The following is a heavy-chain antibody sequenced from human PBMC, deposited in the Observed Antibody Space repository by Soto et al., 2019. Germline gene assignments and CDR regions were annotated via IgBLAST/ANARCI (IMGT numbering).Heavy chain of an antibody. D-gene: IGHD3-3*01. CDR2: ISSSSSYI. J-gene: IGHJ3*02. V-gene: IGHV3-21*01. Sequence: GGSLRLSCAASGFTFSSYSMNWVRQAPGKGLEWVSSISSSSSYIYYADSVKGRFTISRDNAKNSLFLQMNSLRAEDTAVYYCARDRDPTIFGVVILPPHAFDIWGQGTMVTVSS. CDR3: ARDRDPTIFGVVILPPHAFDI. CDR1: GFTFSSYS.